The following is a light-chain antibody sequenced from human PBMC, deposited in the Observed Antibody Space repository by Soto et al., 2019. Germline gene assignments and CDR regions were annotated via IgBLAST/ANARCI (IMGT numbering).Light chain of an antibody. CDR1: QSVPSTY. Sequence: VLSQSPGRLSLSPGERATLSCRASQSVPSTYFAWYQQKSGQPPRLLISGTSNRATGIPDRFSGSGSGRDFTLTISRLEPEDFAVYYCQQRSIPLTFGGGTKVDIK. J-gene: IGKJ4*01. CDR2: GTS. CDR3: QQRSIPLT. V-gene: IGKV3D-20*02.